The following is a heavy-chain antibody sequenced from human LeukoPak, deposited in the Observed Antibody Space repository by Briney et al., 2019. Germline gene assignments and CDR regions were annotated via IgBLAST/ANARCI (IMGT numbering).Heavy chain of an antibody. CDR2: ISGSGGST. V-gene: IGHV3-23*01. CDR3: AKVVGATTRGYFDY. J-gene: IGHJ4*02. CDR1: GFTFSSYA. D-gene: IGHD1-26*01. Sequence: GGSLRLSCAASGFTFSSYAMSWVRRAPGKGLEWVSTISGSGGSTYYADSVKGRFTISRDNPKNTLYLQMNSLRAEDTAVYYCAKVVGATTRGYFDYWGQGTLVTVSS.